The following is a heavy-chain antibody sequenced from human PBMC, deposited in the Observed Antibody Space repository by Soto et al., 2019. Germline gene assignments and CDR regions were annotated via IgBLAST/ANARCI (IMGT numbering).Heavy chain of an antibody. Sequence: QVQLVESGGGVVQPGRSLRLSCAASGFTFSSYGMHRVRQAPGKGLEWVAVIWYDGSNKYYADSVKGRFTISRDNSKNRLYQHIDSLRAEVTAVCYWARPSNFAASCDAFDFWGQVTMVNVSS. V-gene: IGHV3-33*01. CDR1: GFTFSSYG. D-gene: IGHD7-27*01. J-gene: IGHJ3*01. CDR2: IWYDGSNK. CDR3: ARPSNFAASCDAFDF.